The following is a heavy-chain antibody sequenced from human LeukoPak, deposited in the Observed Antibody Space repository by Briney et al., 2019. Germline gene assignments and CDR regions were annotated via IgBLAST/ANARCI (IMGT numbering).Heavy chain of an antibody. CDR2: INQNGSDK. V-gene: IGHV3-7*01. CDR1: GFTFSSSS. J-gene: IGHJ4*02. Sequence: GGSLRLSCAASGFTFSSSSMNWVRQAPGKGLEWVANINQNGSDKYYVESVKGRFTISRDNAKNSLYLQMNGLRDEDTAVYYCARGAGWPNWGQGTLVTVSS. CDR3: ARGAGWPN. D-gene: IGHD6-19*01.